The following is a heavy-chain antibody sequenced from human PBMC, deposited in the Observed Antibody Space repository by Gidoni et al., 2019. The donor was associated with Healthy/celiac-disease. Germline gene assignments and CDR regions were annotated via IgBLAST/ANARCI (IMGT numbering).Heavy chain of an antibody. V-gene: IGHV3-74*01. CDR2: INSDGSST. CDR1: GFTFSSYW. CDR3: ARAQREDFWSGYYSPPSWFDP. D-gene: IGHD3-3*01. Sequence: EVQLVESGGGLVQPGGSLRLSCAASGFTFSSYWMHWVRQAPGKGLVWVSRINSDGSSTSYADSVKGRFTISRDNAKNTLYLQMNSLRAEDTAVYYCARAQREDFWSGYYSPPSWFDPWGQGTLVTVSS. J-gene: IGHJ5*02.